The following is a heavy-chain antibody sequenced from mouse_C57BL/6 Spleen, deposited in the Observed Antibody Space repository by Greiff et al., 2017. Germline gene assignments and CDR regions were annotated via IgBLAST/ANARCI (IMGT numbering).Heavy chain of an antibody. Sequence: QVQLQQPGAELVKPGASVKLSCKASGYTFTSYWMQWVKQRPGQGLEWIGEIDPSDSYTNYNQKFKGKATLTLDTSSSTAYMQLSSLTSEDSAVYYCARSRSNYGAWFAYWGQGTLVTVSA. CDR1: GYTFTSYW. CDR3: ARSRSNYGAWFAY. CDR2: IDPSDSYT. V-gene: IGHV1-50*01. J-gene: IGHJ3*01. D-gene: IGHD2-5*01.